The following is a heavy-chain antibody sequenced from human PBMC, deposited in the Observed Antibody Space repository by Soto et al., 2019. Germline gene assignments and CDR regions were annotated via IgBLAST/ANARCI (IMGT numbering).Heavy chain of an antibody. J-gene: IGHJ4*02. CDR3: ARGSHGDYVGAALGY. Sequence: QVQLVQSGAEVKKPGASVKVSCKASAYTFTGYFVQWVRQAPGQGLEWMGWINPKSGGTNYAQKFQGWVSMTSDTSISTVYMEMNRLRSDDTAVYYSARGSHGDYVGAALGYWGQGTLVTVSS. CDR1: AYTFTGYF. D-gene: IGHD4-17*01. V-gene: IGHV1-2*04. CDR2: INPKSGGT.